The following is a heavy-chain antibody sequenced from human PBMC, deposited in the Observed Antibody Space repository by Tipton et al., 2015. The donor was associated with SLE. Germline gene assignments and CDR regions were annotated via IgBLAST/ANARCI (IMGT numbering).Heavy chain of an antibody. CDR3: ARWAGPTVNFDY. CDR2: IYYSGGT. Sequence: TLSLTCTVSGGSISSYYWSWIRQPPGKGLEWIGYIYYSGGTNYNPSLKDRVTISVDTSKNQFSLKLSSVTAADTAVYYCARWAGPTVNFDYWGQGTLVTDSS. J-gene: IGHJ4*02. D-gene: IGHD4-11*01. CDR1: GGSISSYY. V-gene: IGHV4-59*01.